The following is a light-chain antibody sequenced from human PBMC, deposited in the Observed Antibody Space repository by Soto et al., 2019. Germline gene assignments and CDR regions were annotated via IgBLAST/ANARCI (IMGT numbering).Light chain of an antibody. CDR1: QSVSSSF. V-gene: IGKV3-20*01. CDR3: QQYGTSFST. J-gene: IGKJ4*01. CDR2: GAS. Sequence: EIVLTQSPGTLSLSPGERVTLSCRASQSVSSSFLAWYQQKPGQAPRLLIYGASSRATGIPDRFSGSGSGTDFTLTISRLEPEDFAVYYCQQYGTSFSTFGGGTKVETK.